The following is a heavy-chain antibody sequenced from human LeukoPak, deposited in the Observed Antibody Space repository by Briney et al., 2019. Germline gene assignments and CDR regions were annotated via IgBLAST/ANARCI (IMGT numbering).Heavy chain of an antibody. Sequence: GGSLRLSCAASGFTFSSYAMSWVRQAPGKRLEWASTVTSRRGTHYTDSVQGRFITSRDNSENTFVLEMNSLRAEDTAVYYCATTRPYGTTWAGAFEDWGQGTPVTVSS. D-gene: IGHD6-19*01. CDR2: VTSRRGT. V-gene: IGHV3-23*01. J-gene: IGHJ4*01. CDR1: GFTFSSYA. CDR3: ATTRPYGTTWAGAFED.